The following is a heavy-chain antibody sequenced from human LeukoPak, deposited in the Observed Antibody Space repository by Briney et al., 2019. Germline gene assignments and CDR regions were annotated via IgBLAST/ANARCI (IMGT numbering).Heavy chain of an antibody. CDR2: IYSGGST. D-gene: IGHD5-12*01. Sequence: PGGSLRLSCAASGFTVSSNYMTRVRQAPGKGLEWVSVIYSGGSTYYADSVKGRFTVSRDNSKNTLYLQMNSLRAEDTAVYYYARDLGNRGFVDCWGQGTLVTVSS. CDR3: ARDLGNRGFVDC. CDR1: GFTVSSNY. J-gene: IGHJ4*02. V-gene: IGHV3-66*01.